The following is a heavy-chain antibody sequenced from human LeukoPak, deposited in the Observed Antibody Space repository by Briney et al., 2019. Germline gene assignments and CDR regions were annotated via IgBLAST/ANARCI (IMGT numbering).Heavy chain of an antibody. D-gene: IGHD1-1*01. CDR2: ITAGGDGT. V-gene: IGHV3-23*01. Sequence: GGSLRLSCAASGFTFSGYAMSWVRLAPGKGLEWVSAITAGGDGTYYADSVKGRFTISRDNLKNMVFLQMNSLRAEDTAIYYCAKSHASIWNVYDYWGQGTLVTVSS. J-gene: IGHJ4*02. CDR1: GFTFSGYA. CDR3: AKSHASIWNVYDY.